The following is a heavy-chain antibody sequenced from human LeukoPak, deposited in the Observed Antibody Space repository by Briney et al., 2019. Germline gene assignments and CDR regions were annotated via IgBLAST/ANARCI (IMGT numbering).Heavy chain of an antibody. Sequence: ASVKVSCKASGYTFTGYYMHWVRQAPGQGLEWMGWINPNSGGTNYAQKFQGRVTMTRDTSISTAYMELSRLRSDDTAVYYCARRSADNPNSVNSVHYYYYYYYMDVWGKGTTVTVSS. D-gene: IGHD4-17*01. CDR1: GYTFTGYY. J-gene: IGHJ6*03. CDR3: ARRSADNPNSVNSVHYYYYYYYMDV. CDR2: INPNSGGT. V-gene: IGHV1-2*02.